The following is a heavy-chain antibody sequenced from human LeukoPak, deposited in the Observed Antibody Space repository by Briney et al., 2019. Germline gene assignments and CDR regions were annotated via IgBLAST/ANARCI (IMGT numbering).Heavy chain of an antibody. V-gene: IGHV3-53*01. D-gene: IGHD3-10*01. CDR1: GFTVSSNY. Sequence: GGSPRLSCAASGFTVSSNYMSWVRQAPGKGLEWVSVIYSGGSTYYADSVKGRFTISRDNSKNTLYLQMNSLRAEDTAVYYCARDGSSPYYYYMDVWGKGTTVTVSS. J-gene: IGHJ6*03. CDR2: IYSGGST. CDR3: ARDGSSPYYYYMDV.